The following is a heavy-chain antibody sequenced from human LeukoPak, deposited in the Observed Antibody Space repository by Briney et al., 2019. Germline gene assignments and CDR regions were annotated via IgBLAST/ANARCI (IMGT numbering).Heavy chain of an antibody. CDR3: ARLYCSGGSCYRTYYYYMDV. CDR1: GYTFTSYG. J-gene: IGHJ6*03. V-gene: IGHV1-18*01. D-gene: IGHD2-15*01. CDR2: ISACNGNT. Sequence: ASVKVSCKASGYTFTSYGISWVRQAPGQGLEWMGWISACNGNTNYAQKLQGRVTMTTDTSTSTAYMELRSLRSDDTAVYYCARLYCSGGSCYRTYYYYMDVWGKGTTVTISS.